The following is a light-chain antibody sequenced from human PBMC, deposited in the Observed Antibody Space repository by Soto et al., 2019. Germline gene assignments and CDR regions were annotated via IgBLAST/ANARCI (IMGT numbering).Light chain of an antibody. Sequence: EVVLTQSPATLSLSLGERATLSCRASQSFSNQLVWYRQKPGQAPKLLIYDTSYRATGIPARFSGSGSGTDFTLTISSLEPEDFAVFFCQQYGTSEIIFGQGTRLEIK. J-gene: IGKJ5*01. CDR3: QQYGTSEII. CDR1: QSFSNQ. V-gene: IGKV3-11*01. CDR2: DTS.